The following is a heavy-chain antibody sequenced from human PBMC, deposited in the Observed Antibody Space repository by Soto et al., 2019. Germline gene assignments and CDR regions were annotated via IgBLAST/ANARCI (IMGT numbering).Heavy chain of an antibody. CDR3: ARDFTGGGRPTFQH. CDR1: GFTFSSYA. CDR2: ISYDGSNK. D-gene: IGHD2-15*01. V-gene: IGHV3-30-3*01. J-gene: IGHJ1*01. Sequence: GGSLRLSCAASGFTFSSYAMHWVRQAPGKGLEWVAVISYDGSNKYYADSVKGRFTISRDNSKNTLYPQMNSLRAEDTAVYYCARDFTGGGRPTFQHWGQGTLVTVSS.